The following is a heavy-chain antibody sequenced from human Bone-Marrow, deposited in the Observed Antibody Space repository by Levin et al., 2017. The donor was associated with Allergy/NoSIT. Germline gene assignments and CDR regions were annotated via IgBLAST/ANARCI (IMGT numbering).Heavy chain of an antibody. CDR2: IKSKTDGGAT. J-gene: IGHJ4*02. CDR1: GFSFTNAW. Sequence: PGGSLRLSCAASGFSFTNAWMTWVRQAPGKGLEQVGHIKSKTDGGATDFAAPVKGRFSISRDDSTNTLYLQMNSLNRDDTGVYYCAAVMSKNGFRYFADWGQGTLVTVSS. D-gene: IGHD2-8*01. CDR3: AAVMSKNGFRYFAD. V-gene: IGHV3-15*01.